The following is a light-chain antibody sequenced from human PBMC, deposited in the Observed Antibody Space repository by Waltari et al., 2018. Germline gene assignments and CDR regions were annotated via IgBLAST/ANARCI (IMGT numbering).Light chain of an antibody. CDR3: LQHNTYPWT. CDR1: QGIGDN. V-gene: IGKV1-17*01. Sequence: DILMTQSPSPLSASGGDRVTITCRASQGIGDNLGWYQQKPGKAPKRLIYAASTLQFGVPSRFSGSGSGTEFTLTISSLQPEDFATYYCLQHNTYPWTFGQGTKVEIK. J-gene: IGKJ1*01. CDR2: AAS.